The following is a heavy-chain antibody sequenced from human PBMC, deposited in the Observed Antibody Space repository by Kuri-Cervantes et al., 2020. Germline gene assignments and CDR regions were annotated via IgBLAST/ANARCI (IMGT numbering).Heavy chain of an antibody. CDR3: ARLISGYYYYGMDV. D-gene: IGHD2-15*01. CDR1: GGSVSVNNYY. Sequence: SETLSLTCAVSGGSVSVNNYYWGWIRQPPGRGLEWIGSIYYNGTTYYNPSLKSRVTISLDTSKNQFSLKLSFVNAADTAVYYCARLISGYYYYGMDVWGQGTTVTGAS. CDR2: IYYNGTT. V-gene: IGHV4-39*01. J-gene: IGHJ6*01.